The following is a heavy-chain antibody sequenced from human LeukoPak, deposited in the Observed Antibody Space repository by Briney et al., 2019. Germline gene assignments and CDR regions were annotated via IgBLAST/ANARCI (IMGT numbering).Heavy chain of an antibody. CDR2: ISSSSSYI. CDR3: ARDPADRYSYGYS. CDR1: GFTFSSYS. Sequence: MAGGSLRLSCAASGFTFSSYSMNWVRQAPGKGLECVSSISSSSSYIYYADSVKGRFTISRDNAKNSLYLQMNSLRAEDTAVYYCARDPADRYSYGYSWGQGTLVTVSS. J-gene: IGHJ4*02. V-gene: IGHV3-21*01. D-gene: IGHD5-18*01.